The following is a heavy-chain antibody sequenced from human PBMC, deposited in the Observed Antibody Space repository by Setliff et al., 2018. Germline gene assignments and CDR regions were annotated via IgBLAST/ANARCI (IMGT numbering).Heavy chain of an antibody. CDR2: IITNTGKT. Sequence: ASVKVSCKASGYTFTNYGFTWVRQASGQGLEWMGMIITNTGKTSYPKKFQGRVTMTTDTYTGTGYMKLRSLTSDYTAVYFCARFGGSCSSSSCYASDLWGRGTMVTVSS. CDR1: GYTFTNYG. J-gene: IGHJ3*01. V-gene: IGHV1-18*01. CDR3: ARFGGSCSSSSCYASDL. D-gene: IGHD2-2*01.